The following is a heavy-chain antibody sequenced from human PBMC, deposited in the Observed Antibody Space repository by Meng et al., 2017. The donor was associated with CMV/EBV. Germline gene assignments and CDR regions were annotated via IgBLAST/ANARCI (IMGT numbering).Heavy chain of an antibody. CDR2: ISSSSSYI. J-gene: IGHJ4*02. CDR3: ARDLLGYCSSTSCPPY. V-gene: IGHV3-21*01. Sequence: GESLKISCAASGFTFSNAWMSWVRQAPGKGLEWVSSISSSSSYIYYADSVKGRFTISRDNAKNSLYLQMNSLRAEDTAVYYCARDLLGYCSSTSCPPYWGQGTLVTVSS. CDR1: GFTFSNAW. D-gene: IGHD2-2*01.